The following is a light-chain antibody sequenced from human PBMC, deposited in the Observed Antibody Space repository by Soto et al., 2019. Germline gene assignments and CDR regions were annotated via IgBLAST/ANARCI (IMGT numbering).Light chain of an antibody. CDR2: DVS. Sequence: QSVLTQPRSVSGSPGQSVTISCTGTSSDVGGYNYVSWYQQHPGKAPKLMIYDVSKRPSGVPDRFSGSKSGNTASLTISGLQAEYEADYYCCSYAGSYTYVFGTGTTVTVL. CDR1: SSDVGGYNY. V-gene: IGLV2-11*01. J-gene: IGLJ1*01. CDR3: CSYAGSYTYV.